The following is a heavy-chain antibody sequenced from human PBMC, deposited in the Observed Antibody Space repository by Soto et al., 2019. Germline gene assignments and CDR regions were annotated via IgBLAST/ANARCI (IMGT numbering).Heavy chain of an antibody. V-gene: IGHV1-69*01. J-gene: IGHJ6*02. CDR1: GDTFSSYS. Sequence: QVQLVQSGAEVKKPGSSVKVSCKASGDTFSSYSITWARQAPGQGLEWMGGIIPVFGSANYAQKFQGRVTITADESTSTAYMELNSLRFQDMAVYFCARDDGWNYRYYDMEVWGPGTTVTVSS. D-gene: IGHD1-7*01. CDR3: ARDDGWNYRYYDMEV. CDR2: IIPVFGSA.